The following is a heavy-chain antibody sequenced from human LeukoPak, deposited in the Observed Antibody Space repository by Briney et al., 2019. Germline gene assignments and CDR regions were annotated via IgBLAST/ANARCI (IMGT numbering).Heavy chain of an antibody. J-gene: IGHJ4*02. CDR2: IYTSGNT. CDR1: GGSTSDFY. Sequence: PSETLSLTCSVSGGSTSDFYWSWIRQPAGKGLEWIGRIYTSGNTNYNPSLKSQVTMSLDASKNQFSLKLSSVTAADTAVYYCARNSGDYWGQGTLVTVSS. V-gene: IGHV4-4*07. D-gene: IGHD4-23*01. CDR3: ARNSGDY.